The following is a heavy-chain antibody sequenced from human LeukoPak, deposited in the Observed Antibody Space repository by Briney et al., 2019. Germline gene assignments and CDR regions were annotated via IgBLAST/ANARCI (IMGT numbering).Heavy chain of an antibody. CDR3: ARLSLWFGRVDP. D-gene: IGHD3-10*01. J-gene: IGHJ5*02. Sequence: PSETLSLTCTVSGYSISSGYLWGWIRQLPGKGLEWIGSIDGSGSSYYNPSLKSRVTISVDTSRNQFSLKLTSVTAADTAVYYGARLSLWFGRVDPWGQGTLVTVSS. CDR2: IDGSGSS. V-gene: IGHV4-38-2*02. CDR1: GYSISSGYL.